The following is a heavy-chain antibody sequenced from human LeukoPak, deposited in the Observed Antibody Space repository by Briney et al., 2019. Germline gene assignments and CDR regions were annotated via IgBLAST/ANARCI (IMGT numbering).Heavy chain of an antibody. D-gene: IGHD3-10*01. Sequence: GSLRLSCAASGFTFSSYGMHWVRQAPGKGLEWVAFIRYDGSNKYYADSVKGRFTISRDNSKNTLYLQMNSLRAEDTAVYYCASTGAYYYYYGMDVWGQGTTVTVSS. J-gene: IGHJ6*02. CDR2: IRYDGSNK. CDR3: ASTGAYYYYYGMDV. CDR1: GFTFSSYG. V-gene: IGHV3-30*02.